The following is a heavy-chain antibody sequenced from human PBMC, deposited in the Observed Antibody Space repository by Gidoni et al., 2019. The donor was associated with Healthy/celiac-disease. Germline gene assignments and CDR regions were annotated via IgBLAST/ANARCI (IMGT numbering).Heavy chain of an antibody. J-gene: IGHJ2*01. CDR2: IWYDGSNK. Sequence: QVQLVESGGGVVQPGRSMRLSWAASGFTFSSYGRHWGRQAPGKGLGWVAVIWYDGSNKYYADSVKGRFTISRDNSKNTLYLQMNSLRAEDTAVYYCARVRGQWLPHWYFDLWGRGTLVTVSS. D-gene: IGHD6-19*01. CDR1: GFTFSSYG. CDR3: ARVRGQWLPHWYFDL. V-gene: IGHV3-33*01.